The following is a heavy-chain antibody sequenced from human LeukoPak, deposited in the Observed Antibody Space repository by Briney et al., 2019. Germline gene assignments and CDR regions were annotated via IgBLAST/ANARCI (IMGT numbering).Heavy chain of an antibody. CDR2: IYYSGST. V-gene: IGHV4-59*01. CDR3: ARAGPIVVVPAAMLGYYYYLDV. J-gene: IGHJ6*03. D-gene: IGHD2-2*01. Sequence: SETLSLTCTVSGGSISSYYWSWIRQPPGKGLEWIGYIYYSGSTNYNPSLKSRVTISVDTSKNQFSLKLSSVTAADTAVYYCARAGPIVVVPAAMLGYYYYLDVWGKGTTVTVSS. CDR1: GGSISSYY.